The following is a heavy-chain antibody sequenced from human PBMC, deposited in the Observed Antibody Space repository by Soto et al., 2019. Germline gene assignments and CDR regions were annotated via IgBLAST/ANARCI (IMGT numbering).Heavy chain of an antibody. CDR1: GFTFSGSA. Sequence: GGSLRLSCAASGFTFSGSAMHWVRQASGKGLEWVGRIRSKANSYATAYAASVKGRFTISRDDSKNTAYLQMNSLKTEDTAVYYCTRRLAAAGESIFDYWGQGTLVTVSS. V-gene: IGHV3-73*01. CDR3: TRRLAAAGESIFDY. D-gene: IGHD6-13*01. J-gene: IGHJ4*02. CDR2: IRSKANSYAT.